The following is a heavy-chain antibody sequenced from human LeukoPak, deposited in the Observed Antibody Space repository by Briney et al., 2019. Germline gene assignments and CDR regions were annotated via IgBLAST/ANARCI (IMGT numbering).Heavy chain of an antibody. CDR3: ARDGRYCSSTSCLTYYYYYMDV. J-gene: IGHJ6*03. V-gene: IGHV1-46*01. D-gene: IGHD2-2*01. Sequence: ASVKVSCKASGYTFTSYYMHWVRQAPGQGLEWMGIINPSGGSTSYAQKFQGRVTMTRDMSTSTVYMELSSLRSEDTAVYYCARDGRYCSSTSCLTYYYYYMDVWGKGTTVTVSS. CDR1: GYTFTSYY. CDR2: INPSGGST.